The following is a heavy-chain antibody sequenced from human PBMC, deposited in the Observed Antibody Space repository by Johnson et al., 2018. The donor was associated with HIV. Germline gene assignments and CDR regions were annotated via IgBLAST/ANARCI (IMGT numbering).Heavy chain of an antibody. CDR3: ARDVTAGNDAFDI. J-gene: IGHJ3*02. CDR2: ISSSGSTI. Sequence: QVQLVESGGGLIQPGGSLRLSCAASGFTFSDYYMSWIRQAPGKGLEWVSYISSSGSTIYYADSVKGRFTISRDNANNTLYLQMNSLRAEDTAVYYCARDVTAGNDAFDIWGQGTMVTVSS. D-gene: IGHD1-1*01. CDR1: GFTFSDYY. V-gene: IGHV3-11*04.